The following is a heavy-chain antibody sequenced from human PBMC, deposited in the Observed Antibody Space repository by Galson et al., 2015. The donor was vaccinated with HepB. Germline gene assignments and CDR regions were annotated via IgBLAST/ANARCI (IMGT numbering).Heavy chain of an antibody. CDR2: IKHDGSNK. J-gene: IGHJ5*02. CDR3: ARDRKTYYDFWSGDGFDP. CDR1: GFTFSSYW. V-gene: IGHV3-7*01. D-gene: IGHD3-3*01. Sequence: SLRLSCAASGFTFSSYWMSWVRQAPGKGLEWVANIKHDGSNKYYADSVKGRFTISRDNSKNTLYLQMNSLRAEDTAVYYCARDRKTYYDFWSGDGFDPWGQGTLVTVSS.